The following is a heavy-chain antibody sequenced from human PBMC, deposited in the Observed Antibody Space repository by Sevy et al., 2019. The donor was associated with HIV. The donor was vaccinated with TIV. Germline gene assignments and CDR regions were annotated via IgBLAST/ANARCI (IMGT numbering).Heavy chain of an antibody. CDR2: ISTTSTYV. CDR1: GFTFSSYT. D-gene: IGHD3-10*01. J-gene: IGHJ6*02. CDR3: ARDSGEGYYAMDV. Sequence: GGSLRLSCAASGFTFSSYTMNWVRQAPGKGLDWVSSISTTSTYVYYADSVKGRFTISRDNAKNSLYLQVNSLRAEDKAVYYCARDSGEGYYAMDVWGQGTTVTVSS. V-gene: IGHV3-21*01.